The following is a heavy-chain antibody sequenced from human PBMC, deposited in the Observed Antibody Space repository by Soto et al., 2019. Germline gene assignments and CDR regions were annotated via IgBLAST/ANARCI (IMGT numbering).Heavy chain of an antibody. CDR1: GFTFGDYA. V-gene: IGHV3-49*03. Sequence: QPGGSLRLSCTASGFTFGDYAMSWFRQAPGKGLEWVGFIRSKAYGGTTEYAASVKGRFTISRDDSKSIAYLQMNSLKTEDTDVYYCTTLGHQGSPGMDVWGQGTTVTVS. CDR3: TTLGHQGSPGMDV. CDR2: IRSKAYGGTT. D-gene: IGHD3-16*01. J-gene: IGHJ6*02.